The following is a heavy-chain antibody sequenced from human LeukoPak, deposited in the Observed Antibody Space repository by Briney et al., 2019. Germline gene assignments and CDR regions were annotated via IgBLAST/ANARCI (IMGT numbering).Heavy chain of an antibody. CDR3: AKFSGAAVGSFYIQH. V-gene: IGHV3-23*01. CDR1: GFTLSSYA. CDR2: ICGSGGST. Sequence: GGSLRLSCAPSGFTLSSYAMSWVRQAPGRGLEWVSAICGSGGSTYYADSVKGRFTISRDNSKNTLYLQMNSLRAEDTAVYYCAKFSGAAVGSFYIQHWGQGTLVTVSS. J-gene: IGHJ1*01. D-gene: IGHD2-15*01.